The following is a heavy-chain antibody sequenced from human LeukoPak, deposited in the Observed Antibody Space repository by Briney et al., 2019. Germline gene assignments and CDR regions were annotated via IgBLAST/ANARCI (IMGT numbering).Heavy chain of an antibody. CDR3: ARSRNYDTTGFNPSYYLDS. V-gene: IGHV4-59*02. CDR1: GASVIGSC. J-gene: IGHJ4*02. CDR2: IYNTVDV. Sequence: AGTLSLTCTVSGASVIGSCMPWIRQSPGGGLEYLGFIYNTVDVNYSPSLKSRVTISIDMSRNQVSLRLTSVTAADTAIYYCARSRNYDTTGFNPSYYLDSWGQGALVTVAP. D-gene: IGHD3-22*01.